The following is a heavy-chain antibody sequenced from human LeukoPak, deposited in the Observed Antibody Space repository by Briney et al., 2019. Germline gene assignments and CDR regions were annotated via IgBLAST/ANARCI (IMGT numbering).Heavy chain of an antibody. CDR2: IYYSGSI. J-gene: IGHJ4*02. V-gene: IGHV4-59*01. CDR3: ARDKVPGDF. Sequence: SETLSLTCTVSGGSISRYYWSWIRQPPGKGLEWIGYIYYSGSINYNPSLKSRVTISVDTSNNQFSLKLSYVTAADTAVYYCARDKVPGDFWGPGTLVTVSS. CDR1: GGSISRYY.